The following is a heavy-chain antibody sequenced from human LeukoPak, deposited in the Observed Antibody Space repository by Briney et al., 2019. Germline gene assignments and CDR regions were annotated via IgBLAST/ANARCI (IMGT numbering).Heavy chain of an antibody. D-gene: IGHD6-13*01. J-gene: IGHJ4*02. V-gene: IGHV3-48*03. CDR2: IGSSGSTM. CDR3: ARASIAAAGTRPGFDY. Sequence: GGSLRLSCAASGFTFSSYEMNWVRQAPGKGLEWVSYIGSSGSTMCYADSVKGRFTISRDNAKNSLYLQMNSLRAEDTAVYYCARASIAAAGTRPGFDYWGQGTLVTVSS. CDR1: GFTFSSYE.